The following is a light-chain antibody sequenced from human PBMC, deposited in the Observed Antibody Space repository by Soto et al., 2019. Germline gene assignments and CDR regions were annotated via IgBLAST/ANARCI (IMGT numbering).Light chain of an antibody. CDR1: SSDVGGYNY. V-gene: IGLV2-14*01. Sequence: QSALTQSASVSGSPGQSITISCTGTSSDVGGYNYVSWYQQHPGKAPKLTIYDVSNRPSGVSNRFSGSKSGNTASLTISGLQAEDEADYYCSSYTSSSTVVFGGGTKLTVL. CDR2: DVS. CDR3: SSYTSSSTVV. J-gene: IGLJ2*01.